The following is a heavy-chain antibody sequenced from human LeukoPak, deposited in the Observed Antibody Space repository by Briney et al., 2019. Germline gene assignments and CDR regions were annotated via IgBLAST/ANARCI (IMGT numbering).Heavy chain of an antibody. CDR3: AKSDWFDP. CDR1: GFTLSGHW. V-gene: IGHV3-74*01. J-gene: IGHJ5*02. CDR2: NKYDGSES. Sequence: PGGSLRLSCEASGFTLSGHWMHWFRQPPGKGLAWVSRNKYDGSESYYAEYVKGRFTISRDNAKNTLYLQMNSLRVEDTAVYYCAKSDWFDPWGQGTLVTVSS.